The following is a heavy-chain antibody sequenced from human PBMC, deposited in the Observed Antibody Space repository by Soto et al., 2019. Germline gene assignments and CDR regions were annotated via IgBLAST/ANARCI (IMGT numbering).Heavy chain of an antibody. V-gene: IGHV5-10-1*01. CDR1: GYSFTNYW. CDR2: IDPSGSYT. Sequence: PGESLKISCKGAGYSFTNYWISWVRQMPGKGLEWMGRIDPSGSYTSYSPSFQGHVTISADKSISTAFLQWSSLKASDTAMYYCARLSQLVHDPWGQGTLVTVSS. D-gene: IGHD6-13*01. CDR3: ARLSQLVHDP. J-gene: IGHJ5*02.